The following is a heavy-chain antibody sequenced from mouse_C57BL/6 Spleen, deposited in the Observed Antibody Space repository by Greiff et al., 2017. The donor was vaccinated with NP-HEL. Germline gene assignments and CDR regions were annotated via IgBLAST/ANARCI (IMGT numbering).Heavy chain of an antibody. CDR2: INPNNGGT. J-gene: IGHJ3*01. Sequence: EVQLQQSGPELVKPGASLTIPCKASGYTFTDSNMDWVKHSHGKSLEWIGDINPNNGGTIYNQNFKGKATWTVDKSSSTAYMELRSLTSEDTAVYYCARRNWDEAWFAYWGQGTLVTVSA. D-gene: IGHD4-1*01. CDR3: ARRNWDEAWFAY. V-gene: IGHV1-18*01. CDR1: GYTFTDSN.